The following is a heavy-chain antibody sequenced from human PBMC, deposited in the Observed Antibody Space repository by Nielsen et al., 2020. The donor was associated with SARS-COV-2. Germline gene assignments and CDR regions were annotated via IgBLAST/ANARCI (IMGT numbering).Heavy chain of an antibody. V-gene: IGHV3-30*03. Sequence: GESLKISCAASGFTFSSYGMHWVRQAPGKGLEWVAVISYDGSNKYYADSVKGRFTISRDNSKNTLYLQMNSLRAEDTAVYYCARDRAIYGDYFYYYYGMDVWGQGTTVTVSS. CDR3: ARDRAIYGDYFYYYYGMDV. CDR2: ISYDGSNK. J-gene: IGHJ6*02. D-gene: IGHD4-17*01. CDR1: GFTFSSYG.